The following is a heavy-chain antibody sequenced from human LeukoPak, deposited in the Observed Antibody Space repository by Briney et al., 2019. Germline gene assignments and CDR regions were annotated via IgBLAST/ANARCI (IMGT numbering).Heavy chain of an antibody. V-gene: IGHV1-18*01. D-gene: IGHD1-26*01. CDR1: GYTFTSYG. Sequence: GVSVKVSCKASGYTFTSYGISWVRQAPGQGPEWIGWISAYNGNTNYAQKDKGRVTMTTDTPTSTAYMELRSLRSDDTAVYYCARLSGLGPDSPWELDRWGQGTLVSVSS. J-gene: IGHJ4*02. CDR2: ISAYNGNT. CDR3: ARLSGLGPDSPWELDR.